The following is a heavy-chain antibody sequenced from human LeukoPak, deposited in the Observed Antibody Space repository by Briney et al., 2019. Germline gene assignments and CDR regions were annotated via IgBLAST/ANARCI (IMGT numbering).Heavy chain of an antibody. Sequence: ASVKVSCKVSGYTLTELSMHWVRQAPGKGLEWMGGFDPEDGETIYAQRFQGRVTMTEDTSTDTAYMELSSLRSEDTAVYYCAKGGVYKRRGYSYGSAFDIWGQGTMVTVSS. CDR3: AKGGVYKRRGYSYGSAFDI. CDR1: GYTLTELS. J-gene: IGHJ3*02. D-gene: IGHD5-18*01. V-gene: IGHV1-24*01. CDR2: FDPEDGET.